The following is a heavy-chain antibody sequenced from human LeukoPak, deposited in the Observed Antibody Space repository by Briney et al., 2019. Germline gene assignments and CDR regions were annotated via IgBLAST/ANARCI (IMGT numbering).Heavy chain of an antibody. Sequence: GGSLRLSCAVSGFTFSNYEMNWVRQAPGKGLEWVSYISSTGNTIYYADSVRGRFTISRDNAKNLLYLQMNSLRPEDTAVYYCARDWYCSGSICYTDRNWFDPRGQGTLVTVSS. V-gene: IGHV3-48*03. CDR1: GFTFSNYE. D-gene: IGHD2-2*02. J-gene: IGHJ5*02. CDR2: ISSTGNTI. CDR3: ARDWYCSGSICYTDRNWFDP.